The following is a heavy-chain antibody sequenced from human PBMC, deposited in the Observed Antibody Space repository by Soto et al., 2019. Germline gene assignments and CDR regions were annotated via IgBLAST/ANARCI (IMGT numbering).Heavy chain of an antibody. CDR3: ARTYYYDSSDYYSGAFFDS. Sequence: GGSLRLSCGASGFPSSSYGMHWVRQAPGKGLEWVAVIWYDGSKKYYADSVKGRFTIFRDNSKNTLYLQMHSLRAEDTAVYYCARTYYYDSSDYYSGAFFDSWGQGTLVTVSS. CDR2: IWYDGSKK. D-gene: IGHD3-22*01. J-gene: IGHJ4*02. CDR1: GFPSSSYG. V-gene: IGHV3-33*01.